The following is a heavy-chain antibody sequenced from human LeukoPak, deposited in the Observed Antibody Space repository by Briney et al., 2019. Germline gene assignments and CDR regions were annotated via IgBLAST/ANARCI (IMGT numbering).Heavy chain of an antibody. CDR2: IYYSGST. Sequence: SETLSLTCTVSGGSISSYYWSWIRQPPGKGLEWIGYIYYSGSTNYNPSLKSRVTISVDTSKNQFSLKLSSVTAADTAVYYCARLSDYGSGAPDYWGQETLVTVSS. D-gene: IGHD3-10*01. CDR1: GGSISSYY. V-gene: IGHV4-59*08. CDR3: ARLSDYGSGAPDY. J-gene: IGHJ4*02.